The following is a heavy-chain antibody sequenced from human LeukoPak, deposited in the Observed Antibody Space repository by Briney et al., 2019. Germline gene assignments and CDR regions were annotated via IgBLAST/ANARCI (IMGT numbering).Heavy chain of an antibody. CDR2: IRYDGSNK. Sequence: AGGSLRLSCAASGFTFSSYGMHWVRQAPGKGLEWVAFIRYDGSNKYYADSVKGRFTISRDNSKNTLYLQMNSLRAEDTAVYYCASLARPVGWLYYWGQGTLVTVSS. CDR1: GFTFSSYG. CDR3: ASLARPVGWLYY. V-gene: IGHV3-30*02. D-gene: IGHD6-6*01. J-gene: IGHJ4*02.